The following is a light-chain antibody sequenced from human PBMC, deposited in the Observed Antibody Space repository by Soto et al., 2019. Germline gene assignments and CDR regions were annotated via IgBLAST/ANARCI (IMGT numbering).Light chain of an antibody. J-gene: IGKJ2*01. CDR2: AAS. CDR1: QGISSY. Sequence: AIRMTQSPSSLSASTGDRVTITCRASQGISSYLAWYQQKPGNAPKLLIYAASTLQSGVPSRFSGSGSGTDFTLTISCLQSEDFATYYCQQYYSYPSYTFGQGTKLEIK. V-gene: IGKV1-8*01. CDR3: QQYYSYPSYT.